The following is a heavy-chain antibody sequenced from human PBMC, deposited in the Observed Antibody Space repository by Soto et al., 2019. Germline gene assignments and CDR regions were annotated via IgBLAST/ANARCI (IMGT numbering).Heavy chain of an antibody. V-gene: IGHV4-30-2*06. CDR3: ARDGGYDSFDY. D-gene: IGHD5-12*01. J-gene: IGHJ4*02. CDR2: ISHLEST. CDR1: GASISYGGFS. Sequence: SETLSLTCTVSGASISYGGFSWSWIRQSPGKGLEWIGYISHLESTYFHPSFKSRLTMSIDRTRNQFPLQLSSVTAADMAVYYCARDGGYDSFDYWGQGVLVTVSS.